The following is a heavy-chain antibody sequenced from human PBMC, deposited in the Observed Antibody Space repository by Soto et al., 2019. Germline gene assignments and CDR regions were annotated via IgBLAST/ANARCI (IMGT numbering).Heavy chain of an antibody. CDR3: ARDRTVLNYYYYYGMDV. J-gene: IGHJ6*02. Sequence: SETLSLTCAVYGGSFSGYYWSWIRQPPGKGLEWIGEINHSGSTNYNPSLKSRVTISVDTSKNQFTLKLSSVTAADTAVYYCARDRTVLNYYYYYGMDVWGQGTTVTVSS. D-gene: IGHD4-17*01. CDR1: GGSFSGYY. V-gene: IGHV4-34*01. CDR2: INHSGST.